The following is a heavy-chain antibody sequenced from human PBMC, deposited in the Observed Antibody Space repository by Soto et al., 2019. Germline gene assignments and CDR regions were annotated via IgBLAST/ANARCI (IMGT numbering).Heavy chain of an antibody. V-gene: IGHV4-34*01. CDR1: GGSFSGYY. CDR3: ARGRRQPKNYYYYYMDV. Sequence: QVQLQQWGAGLLKPSETLSLTCAVYGGSFSGYYWSWIRQRPGKGLEWIGEINHSGSTNYNPSLKSRVTRSVDTSKNQFSLKLSAVTAADTAVYYWARGRRQPKNYYYYYMDVWGKGTTVTVSS. CDR2: INHSGST. D-gene: IGHD1-1*01. J-gene: IGHJ6*03.